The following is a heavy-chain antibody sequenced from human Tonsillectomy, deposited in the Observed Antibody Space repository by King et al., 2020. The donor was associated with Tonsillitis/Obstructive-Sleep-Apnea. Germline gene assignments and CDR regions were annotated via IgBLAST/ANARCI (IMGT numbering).Heavy chain of an antibody. V-gene: IGHV4-34*01. J-gene: IGHJ4*02. D-gene: IGHD5-18*01. CDR1: GGSCSGYY. Sequence: VQLQQWGAGLLKPSETLSLTCAVYGGSCSGYYWSWIRQPPGKGLEWIGEINHSGGTKYNPSLKSRVTIPIDTSKNQFSLKRSSVTAADTAVYYCARQGDHSYALFAYWGQGTLVTVSS. CDR2: INHSGGT. CDR3: ARQGDHSYALFAY.